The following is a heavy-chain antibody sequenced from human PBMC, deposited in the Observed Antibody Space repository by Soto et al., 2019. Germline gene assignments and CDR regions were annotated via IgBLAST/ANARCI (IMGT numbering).Heavy chain of an antibody. V-gene: IGHV1-3*01. CDR1: GYTFTSYA. CDR2: INAGNGNT. CDR3: ARDGYYDFWGGYYNGWYFDY. D-gene: IGHD3-3*01. Sequence: ASVKVSCKASGYTFTSYAMHWVRQAPGQRLEWMGWINAGNGNTKYSQKFQGRVTITRDTSASTAYMELSSLRSEDTAVYYCARDGYYDFWGGYYNGWYFDYWGQGTLVTVSS. J-gene: IGHJ4*02.